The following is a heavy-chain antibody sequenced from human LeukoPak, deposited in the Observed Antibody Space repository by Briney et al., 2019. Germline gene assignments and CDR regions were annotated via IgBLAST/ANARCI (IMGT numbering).Heavy chain of an antibody. D-gene: IGHD3-22*01. CDR1: GYTFTSYY. Sequence: ASVKVSCKASGYTFTSYYMHWVRQATGQGLEWMGIINPSGGITSYAQKFQSRVTMTRDMSTSTVYMELSSLRSEDTAVYYCARDAGALRTYYYDSSGYPGDYWGQGTLVTVSS. CDR3: ARDAGALRTYYYDSSGYPGDY. CDR2: INPSGGIT. V-gene: IGHV1-46*01. J-gene: IGHJ4*02.